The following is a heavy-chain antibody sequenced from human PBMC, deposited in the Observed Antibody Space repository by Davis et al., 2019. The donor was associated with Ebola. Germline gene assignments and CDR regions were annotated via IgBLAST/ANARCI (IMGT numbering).Heavy chain of an antibody. V-gene: IGHV7-4-1*04. CDR2: INTNTGNP. CDR3: VRDATDGYNWSH. D-gene: IGHD5-24*01. CDR1: GYNFTKFA. Sequence: ASVQVSXXASGYNFTKFAMNWVRQAPGQGLEWLGWINTNTGNPTYAQGFTGRFAFSLDTSATMAYLQISNLRAEDTATYYCVRDATDGYNWSHWGQGTLVTVSS. J-gene: IGHJ4*02.